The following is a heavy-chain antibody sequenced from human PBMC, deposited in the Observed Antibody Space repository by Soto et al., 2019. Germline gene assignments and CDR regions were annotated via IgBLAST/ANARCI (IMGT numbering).Heavy chain of an antibody. CDR3: ARRSRDLKKLKDNWFDP. J-gene: IGHJ5*02. CDR1: SGSISSDNYY. D-gene: IGHD1-1*01. Sequence: SETLSLTCTVSSGSISSDNYYWVWIRQPPGKRLEWIGSIYYTGSTYYNPSLKSRATISIDTSKNQFSLNLRSVTAAETALYYCARRSRDLKKLKDNWFDPWGQGALVTVSS. V-gene: IGHV4-39*01. CDR2: IYYTGST.